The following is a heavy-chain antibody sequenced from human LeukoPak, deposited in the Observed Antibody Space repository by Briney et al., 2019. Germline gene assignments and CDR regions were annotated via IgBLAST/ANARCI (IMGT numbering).Heavy chain of an antibody. J-gene: IGHJ4*02. V-gene: IGHV1-2*06. CDR3: ARQGYSYGYSPIDY. CDR1: GYSLTGYH. Sequence: GASVKVSCKASGYSLTGYHMHWVRQAPGQGLEWMGRINPNSGDTNYAQKFQGRVTMTRDTSISTAYMELSRLRSDDTAMYYCARQGYSYGYSPIDYWGQGTLVTVSS. CDR2: INPNSGDT. D-gene: IGHD5-18*01.